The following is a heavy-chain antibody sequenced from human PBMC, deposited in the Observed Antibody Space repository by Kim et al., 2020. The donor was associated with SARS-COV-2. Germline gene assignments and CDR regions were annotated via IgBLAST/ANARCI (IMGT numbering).Heavy chain of an antibody. V-gene: IGHV5-51*01. CDR3: ARRRVAARPHGAFDI. J-gene: IGHJ3*02. Sequence: GESLKISCKGSGYSFTSYWIGWVRQMPGKGLEWMGIIYPGDSDTRYSPSFQGQVTISANKSISTAYLQWSSLKASDTAMYYCARRRVAARPHGAFDIWGQGTMVTVSS. D-gene: IGHD6-6*01. CDR1: GYSFTSYW. CDR2: IYPGDSDT.